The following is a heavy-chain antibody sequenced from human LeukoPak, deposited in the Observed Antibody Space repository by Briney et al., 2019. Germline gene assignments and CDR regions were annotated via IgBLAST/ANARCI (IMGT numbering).Heavy chain of an antibody. CDR1: GFTFSSYS. V-gene: IGHV3-21*04. J-gene: IGHJ2*01. Sequence: GGSLRLSCAASGFTFSSYSMNWVRQAPGKGLELVSSISSSSSYIYYADSVKGRFTISRDNAKNSLYLQVSSLRDEDTAVYYCARVWWDSSYWYFDHWGRGTLVTVSS. CDR3: ARVWWDSSYWYFDH. D-gene: IGHD1-26*01. CDR2: ISSSSSYI.